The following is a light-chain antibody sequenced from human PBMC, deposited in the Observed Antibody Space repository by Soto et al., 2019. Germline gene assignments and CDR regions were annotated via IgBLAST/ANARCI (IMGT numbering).Light chain of an antibody. CDR1: QSVSSY. CDR3: QQYSKWPLT. Sequence: EIVMTQSPSTLSVSPGARVTLSCRASQSVSSYLAWYQQKPGQAPRLLIYGASTGATGIPARFSGSGSGTEFILTISGLQSEDFAVYYCQQYSKWPLTFGGGTKVEIK. V-gene: IGKV3-15*01. J-gene: IGKJ4*01. CDR2: GAS.